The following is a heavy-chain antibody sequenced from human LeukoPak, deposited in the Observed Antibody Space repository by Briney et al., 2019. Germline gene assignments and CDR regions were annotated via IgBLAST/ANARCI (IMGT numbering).Heavy chain of an antibody. J-gene: IGHJ5*02. Sequence: GGSLRLSCAASGFTFSDSYMSWVRQAPGKGLEWLSYISSTGNYKNYADSVKGRFTISRDNAKNTLYLQMNSLRAEDTAVYYCARASSPGINWFDPWGQGTLVTVSS. CDR1: GFTFSDSY. CDR2: ISSTGNYK. CDR3: ARASSPGINWFDP. V-gene: IGHV3-11*06.